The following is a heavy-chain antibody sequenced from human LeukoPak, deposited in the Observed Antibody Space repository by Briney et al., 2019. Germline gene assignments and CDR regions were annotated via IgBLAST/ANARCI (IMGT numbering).Heavy chain of an antibody. CDR2: INHSGST. Sequence: PSETLSLTCAVYGGSFSGYYWSSIRQPPGKGLESIREINHSGSTNYNPSLKSRVTISVDTSKNQFSLKLSSVTAADTAVYYCARGQGGCSHEGIAAAGRVPNWFDPWGQGTLVTVSS. J-gene: IGHJ5*02. V-gene: IGHV4-34*01. CDR3: ARGQGGCSHEGIAAAGRVPNWFDP. CDR1: GGSFSGYY. D-gene: IGHD6-13*01.